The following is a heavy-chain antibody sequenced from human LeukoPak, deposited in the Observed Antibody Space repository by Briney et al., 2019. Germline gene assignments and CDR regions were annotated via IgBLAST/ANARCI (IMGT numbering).Heavy chain of an antibody. CDR1: GFTFSSYE. CDR2: ISSSGSTI. D-gene: IGHD5-18*01. CDR3: AKGIGIESGYSYGFLFDY. V-gene: IGHV3-48*03. Sequence: PGGSLRLSCAASGFTFSSYEMNWVRQAPGKGLEWVSYISSSGSTIYYADSVKGRFTISRDNSKNSLYLQMNSLRTEDTALYYCAKGIGIESGYSYGFLFDYWGQGTLVTVSS. J-gene: IGHJ4*02.